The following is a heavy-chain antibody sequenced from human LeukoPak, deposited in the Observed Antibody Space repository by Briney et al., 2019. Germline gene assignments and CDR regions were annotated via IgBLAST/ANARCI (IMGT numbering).Heavy chain of an antibody. CDR2: IYYSGST. Sequence: PSETLSLTCTVSGGSISSYYWSWIRQPPGKGMEWIGYIYYSGSTNYNPSLKSRVTISVDTSKNQFSLKLSSVTAADTAVYYCARSPTPYWFDPWGQGTLVTVSS. J-gene: IGHJ5*02. V-gene: IGHV4-59*01. CDR3: ARSPTPYWFDP. CDR1: GGSISSYY.